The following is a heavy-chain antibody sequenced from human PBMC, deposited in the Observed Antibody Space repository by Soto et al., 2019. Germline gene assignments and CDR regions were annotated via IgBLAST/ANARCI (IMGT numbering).Heavy chain of an antibody. Sequence: PGGSLRLSCAASGFTFSSYSMNWVRQAPGKGLEWVSSISSSSSYIYYADSVKGRFTISRDNAKNSLYLQMNSLRAEDTAVYYCARDRYCSGGSCYREKNTELDYWGQGTLVTVSS. V-gene: IGHV3-21*01. CDR1: GFTFSSYS. J-gene: IGHJ4*02. CDR2: ISSSSSYI. D-gene: IGHD2-15*01. CDR3: ARDRYCSGGSCYREKNTELDY.